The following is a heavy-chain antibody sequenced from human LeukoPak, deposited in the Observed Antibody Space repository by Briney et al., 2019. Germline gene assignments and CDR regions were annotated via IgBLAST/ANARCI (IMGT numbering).Heavy chain of an antibody. Sequence: GMSLRLSCAASGFTFSSYGMHWVRQPPGKGLEWVAVISYDGSNKYYADSVKGRFTISRDNSKNTLYLQMNSLRAEDTAVYYCVLGGYFDYWGQGTLVTVSS. D-gene: IGHD2-15*01. CDR2: ISYDGSNK. CDR3: VLGGYFDY. CDR1: GFTFSSYG. V-gene: IGHV3-30*03. J-gene: IGHJ4*02.